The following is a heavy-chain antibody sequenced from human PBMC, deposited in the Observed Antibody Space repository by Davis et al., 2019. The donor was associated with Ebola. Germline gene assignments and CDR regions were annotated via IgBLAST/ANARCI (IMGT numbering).Heavy chain of an antibody. D-gene: IGHD3-22*01. J-gene: IGHJ4*02. Sequence: PSETLSLTCTVSGGSISSGDYYWSWIRQPPGKGLEWIGYIYYSGSTYYNPSLKSRVTISVDTSKNQFSLKLSSVTAADTAVYYCASLYYYDSSGSNSGPFDYWGQGTLVTVSS. V-gene: IGHV4-30-4*01. CDR2: IYYSGST. CDR1: GGSISSGDYY. CDR3: ASLYYYDSSGSNSGPFDY.